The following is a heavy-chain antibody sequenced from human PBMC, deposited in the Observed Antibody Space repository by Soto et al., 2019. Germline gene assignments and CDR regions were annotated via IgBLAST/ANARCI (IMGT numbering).Heavy chain of an antibody. CDR2: IYYSGST. Sequence: PSETLSLTCTVSGGSISSYYWSWIRQPPGKGLEWIGYIYYSGSTNYNPSLKSRVTISVDTSKNQFSLKLSSVTAADTAVYYCARSSPAAAGRYYYYGMDVWGQGTTVTVSS. V-gene: IGHV4-59*01. CDR1: GGSISSYY. J-gene: IGHJ6*02. CDR3: ARSSPAAAGRYYYYGMDV. D-gene: IGHD6-13*01.